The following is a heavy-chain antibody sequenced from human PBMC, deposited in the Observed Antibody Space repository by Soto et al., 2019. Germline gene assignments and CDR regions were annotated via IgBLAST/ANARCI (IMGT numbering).Heavy chain of an antibody. J-gene: IGHJ6*02. D-gene: IGHD2-21*01. CDR2: ISGSGSDT. V-gene: IGHV3-23*01. CDR1: EFAFSVYA. Sequence: GGSLRLSCAGSEFAFSVYAMTWVRQAPGLGLEWVSAISGSGSDTYYADSVKGRFTISRDNSKNTLYLQMSRLRDEDTAVYYWAKDGGGWMGFVVDSSYSEMDALCQGTTVTVSS. CDR3: AKDGGGWMGFVVDSSYSEMDA.